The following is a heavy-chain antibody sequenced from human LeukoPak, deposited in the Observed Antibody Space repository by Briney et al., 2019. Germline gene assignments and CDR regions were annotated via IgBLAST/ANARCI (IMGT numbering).Heavy chain of an antibody. V-gene: IGHV3-21*01. CDR2: ISSSSSYI. D-gene: IGHD6-13*01. CDR1: GFTFSSYS. Sequence: GGSLRLSCAASGFTFSSYSMNWVRQAPGKGLKWVSSISSSSSYIYYADSVKGRFTISRDNAKNSLYLQMNSLRAEDTAVYYCARPGTAAAGTGWFDPWGQGTLVTVSS. J-gene: IGHJ5*02. CDR3: ARPGTAAAGTGWFDP.